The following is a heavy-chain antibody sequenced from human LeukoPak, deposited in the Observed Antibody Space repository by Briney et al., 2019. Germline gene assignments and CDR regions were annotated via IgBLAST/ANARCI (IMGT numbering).Heavy chain of an antibody. CDR1: GYTFTSYG. V-gene: IGHV1-18*01. Sequence: ASVKVSCKASGYTFTSYGISWVRQAPGQGLERMGWISAYNGNTNYAQKLQGRVTMTTDTSTSTAYMELRSLRSDDTAVYYCATTNCSSTSCYDLGWFDPWGQGTLVTVSS. J-gene: IGHJ5*02. D-gene: IGHD2-2*01. CDR2: ISAYNGNT. CDR3: ATTNCSSTSCYDLGWFDP.